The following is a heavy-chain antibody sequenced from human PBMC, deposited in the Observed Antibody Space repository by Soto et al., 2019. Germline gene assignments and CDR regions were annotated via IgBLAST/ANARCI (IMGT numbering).Heavy chain of an antibody. D-gene: IGHD4-17*01. J-gene: IGHJ2*01. V-gene: IGHV3-33*01. CDR3: ARPHDYGDLRRYFDL. CDR2: IWYDGSNK. Sequence: QVHLVESGGGVVQPGRSLRLSCVASGFTFSSYGMHWVRQAPGKGLEWVAVIWYDGSNKYYADSVKGRFTISRDNSKNTLYLQMNSLRAEDTAVYYCARPHDYGDLRRYFDLWGRGTLVTVSS. CDR1: GFTFSSYG.